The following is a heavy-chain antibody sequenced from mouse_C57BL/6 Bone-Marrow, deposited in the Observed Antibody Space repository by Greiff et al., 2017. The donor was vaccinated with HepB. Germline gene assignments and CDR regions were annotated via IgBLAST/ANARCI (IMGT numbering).Heavy chain of an antibody. CDR3: TKDRDGSSWLGYWYFDV. CDR1: GFTFSSYD. J-gene: IGHJ1*03. D-gene: IGHD1-1*01. V-gene: IGHV5-9-1*02. Sequence: EVHLVESGEGLVKPGGSLKLSCAASGFTFSSYDMSWVRQTPEKRLEWVAYISSGGDYIYYADTVKGRFTISRDNARDTLYLQLSSLMSGDTAVYYGTKDRDGSSWLGYWYFDVWGTGTTVTVSS. CDR2: ISSGGDYI.